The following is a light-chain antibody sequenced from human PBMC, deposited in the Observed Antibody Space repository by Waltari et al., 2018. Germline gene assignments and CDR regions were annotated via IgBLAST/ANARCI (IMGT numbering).Light chain of an antibody. CDR3: QQHYSPPQT. CDR1: QSGLHSSNNKNY. Sequence: DIVMTQSPDSLAVSLGERATFHCKSSQSGLHSSNNKNYLAWYQQKPGQPPKLLIRWASTRESGVPDRFSGSGSGTDFTLTISSLQAEDVAVYYCQQHYSPPQTFGQGTKVEIK. V-gene: IGKV4-1*01. J-gene: IGKJ1*01. CDR2: WAS.